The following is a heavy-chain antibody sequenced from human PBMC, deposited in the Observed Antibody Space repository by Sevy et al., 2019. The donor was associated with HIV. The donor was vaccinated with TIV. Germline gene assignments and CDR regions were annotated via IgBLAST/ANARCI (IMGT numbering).Heavy chain of an antibody. CDR2: FDPEDDEK. CDR1: GYTLTELS. Sequence: ASVKVSCKVSGYTLTELSVHWVRQAPGQGLEWMATFDPEDDEKIYAQKFQGRVTMTEDTSTDTAYMELSSLRSEDTAVYYCATIKDYYDSSGYPFDYWGQGTLVTVSS. CDR3: ATIKDYYDSSGYPFDY. D-gene: IGHD3-22*01. J-gene: IGHJ4*02. V-gene: IGHV1-24*01.